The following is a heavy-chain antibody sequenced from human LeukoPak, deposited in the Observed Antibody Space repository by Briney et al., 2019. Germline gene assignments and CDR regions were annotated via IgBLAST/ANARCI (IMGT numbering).Heavy chain of an antibody. J-gene: IGHJ4*02. Sequence: SETLSRTCTVSGGSISSSSYYWGWIRQPPGKGLEWIGSIYYSGSTYYSPSLNSRLTISVDTSKNQFSLKRSCVTAADTAEYYCARLGYCSSTSCYNFDYWGQGTLVTVSS. CDR1: GGSISSSSYY. D-gene: IGHD2-2*01. V-gene: IGHV4-39*01. CDR2: IYYSGST. CDR3: ARLGYCSSTSCYNFDY.